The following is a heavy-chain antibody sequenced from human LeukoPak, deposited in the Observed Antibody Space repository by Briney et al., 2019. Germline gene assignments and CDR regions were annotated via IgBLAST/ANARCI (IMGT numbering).Heavy chain of an antibody. Sequence: GGSLRLSCAASGFTFSSYSMNWVRQAPGKGLEWVSSISSSSSYIKYADSVKGRFTISRDNAKNSLYLQMNSLRAEDTAVYYCAKDGRRTFGLSSGYYRGSHYFDYWGQGTLVTVSS. D-gene: IGHD6-19*01. V-gene: IGHV3-21*01. CDR3: AKDGRRTFGLSSGYYRGSHYFDY. CDR1: GFTFSSYS. J-gene: IGHJ4*02. CDR2: ISSSSSYI.